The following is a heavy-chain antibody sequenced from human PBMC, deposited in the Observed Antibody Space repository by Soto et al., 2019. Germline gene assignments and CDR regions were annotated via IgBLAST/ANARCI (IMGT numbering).Heavy chain of an antibody. V-gene: IGHV3-23*01. CDR1: GFTFSNFV. CDR3: AKSTVFSHFYGMDV. J-gene: IGHJ6*02. CDR2: ISGGGDNT. Sequence: GSLRLSCEASGFTFSNFVMTWVRQAPGKGLEWVSSISGGGDNTYYADSVQGRFTISRDNSDNTLDLQMNSLRAADTAVYFCAKSTVFSHFYGMDVWGPGTTVTVSS.